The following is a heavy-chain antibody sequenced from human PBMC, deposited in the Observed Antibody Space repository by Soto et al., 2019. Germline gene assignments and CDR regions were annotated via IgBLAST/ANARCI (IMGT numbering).Heavy chain of an antibody. V-gene: IGHV3-30-3*01. CDR1: GFTFSSYA. D-gene: IGHD3-22*01. J-gene: IGHJ6*02. CDR3: ARGIGGRISMIVVASTYYYYGMDV. Sequence: PGGSLRLSCAASGFTFSSYAMHWVRQAPGKGLEWVAVISYDGSNQYYADSVKGRFTISRDNSKNALYLQMNSLKTEDTAVYYCARGIGGRISMIVVASTYYYYGMDVWGQGTTVTVS. CDR2: ISYDGSNQ.